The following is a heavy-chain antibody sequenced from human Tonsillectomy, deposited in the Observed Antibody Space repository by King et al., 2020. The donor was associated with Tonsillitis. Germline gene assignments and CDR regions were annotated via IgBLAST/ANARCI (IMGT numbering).Heavy chain of an antibody. J-gene: IGHJ4*01. CDR2: IYYSGNT. CDR3: AGGPTIKYFDD. V-gene: IGHV4-39*01. D-gene: IGHD2-2*01. CDR1: GGSISSSNYY. Sequence: QLQESGPGLVKPSETLSLTCIVSGGSISSSNYYLGWIRQPPGKGLEWIGSIYYSGNTYYSPSLKSRVTISLDTAKNQFSLTLTSVTAADTAVFYCAGGPTIKYFDDWGRGTLVTVSS.